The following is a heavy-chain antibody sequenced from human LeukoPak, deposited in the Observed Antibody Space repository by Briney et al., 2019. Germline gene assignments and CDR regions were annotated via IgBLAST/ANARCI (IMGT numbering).Heavy chain of an antibody. CDR2: IYHSGST. V-gene: IGHV4-30-2*01. CDR1: GGSISSGGYS. Sequence: SETLSLTCAVSGGSISSGGYSWSWIRQPPGKGLEWIGYIYHSGSTYYNPSLKSRVTISVDRSKNQFSLKLTAADTAVYYCARRGYDTLTGYYYDAFDIWGQGTMVTVSS. J-gene: IGHJ3*02. D-gene: IGHD3-9*01. CDR3: ARRGYDTLTGYYYDAFDI.